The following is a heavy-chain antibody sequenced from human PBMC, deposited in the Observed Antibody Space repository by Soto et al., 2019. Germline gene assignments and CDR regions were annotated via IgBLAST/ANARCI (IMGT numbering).Heavy chain of an antibody. V-gene: IGHV1-18*01. CDR1: GYTFTSYG. CDR3: ARERITMVRGVIDY. D-gene: IGHD3-10*01. CDR2: ISAYNGNT. Sequence: ASVKVSCKASGYTFTSYGISWVRQAPGQGLEWMGWISAYNGNTNYAQKLQGRVTMTTATSTGTAYMELRSLGSDDTAVYYCARERITMVRGVIDYWGQGTLVTVSS. J-gene: IGHJ4*02.